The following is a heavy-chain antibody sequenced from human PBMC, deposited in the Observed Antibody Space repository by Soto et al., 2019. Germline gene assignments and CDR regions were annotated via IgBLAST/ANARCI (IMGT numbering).Heavy chain of an antibody. CDR1: GFTFNSYG. V-gene: IGHV3-30*18. J-gene: IGHJ4*02. CDR2: ILYDGTKT. Sequence: QVKLVESGGGVVLPGGSLRLSCEASGFTFNSYGMYWVRQAPGKGLDWVSHILYDGTKTYYADAVQGRFTISRDNSRNTFFFQMDKMMLEDTAVYFCVKDLAHMADHWGQGTLVIVSS. CDR3: VKDLAHMADH.